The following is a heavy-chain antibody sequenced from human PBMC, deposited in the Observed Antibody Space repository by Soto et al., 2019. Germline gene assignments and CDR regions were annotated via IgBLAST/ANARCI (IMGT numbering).Heavy chain of an antibody. Sequence: SGGSLRLSCAASGFTFSSYAMSWVRQAPGKGLEWVSAISGSGGSTYYADSAKGRFTISRDNSKNTLYLQMNSLRAEDTAVYYCARGIAARRNWFDPWGQGTLVTVS. J-gene: IGHJ5*02. CDR3: ARGIAARRNWFDP. D-gene: IGHD6-6*01. CDR1: GFTFSSYA. CDR2: ISGSGGST. V-gene: IGHV3-23*01.